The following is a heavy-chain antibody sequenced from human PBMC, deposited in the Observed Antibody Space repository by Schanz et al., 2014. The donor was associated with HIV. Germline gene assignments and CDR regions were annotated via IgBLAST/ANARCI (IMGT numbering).Heavy chain of an antibody. J-gene: IGHJ4*02. CDR2: ISGYIGNT. Sequence: QVQLVQSGTEVKKPGASVTVSCKASGYTFTNYGINWVRQAPGQGLEWMGWISGYIGNTDYAQNLQDRVTMTADTFTSTAYMELRSLTSDDTAVYYCARGETFEKQLWILELFPPDSWGQGTLVTVSS. CDR1: GYTFTNYG. V-gene: IGHV1-18*01. CDR3: ARGETFEKQLWILELFPPDS. D-gene: IGHD2-2*03.